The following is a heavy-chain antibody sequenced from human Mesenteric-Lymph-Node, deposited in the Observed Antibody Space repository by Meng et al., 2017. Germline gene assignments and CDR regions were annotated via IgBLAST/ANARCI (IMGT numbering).Heavy chain of an antibody. V-gene: IGHV3-30*04. D-gene: IGHD3-3*01. J-gene: IGHJ4*02. CDR1: GFTFSTYA. Sequence: GESLKISCAASGFTFSTYAMHWVRQAPGKGLEWVAVISYDGSNKYYADSVKGRFTISRDNSKNTLYLQMNSLRAEDTAVYYCARVVGYYSVYFDYWGQGTRVT. CDR2: ISYDGSNK. CDR3: ARVVGYYSVYFDY.